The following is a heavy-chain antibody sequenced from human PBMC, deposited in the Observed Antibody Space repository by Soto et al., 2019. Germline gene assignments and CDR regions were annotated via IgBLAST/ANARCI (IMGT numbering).Heavy chain of an antibody. V-gene: IGHV3-23*01. CDR1: GFTFSSYD. J-gene: IGHJ5*02. D-gene: IGHD1-1*01. Sequence: EVQLLESGGGLVQSGGSLRLSCVGSGFTFSSYDMTWVRQAPGKGLEWVSSFSFYGRRDNTYYADFVKGRFTITSDNSSNTVYLQMDNLRVEDTAVYYCAKSLSNDHGGQNDPWGQRTLVTVPS. CDR3: AKSLSNDHGGQNDP. CDR2: FSFYGRRDNT.